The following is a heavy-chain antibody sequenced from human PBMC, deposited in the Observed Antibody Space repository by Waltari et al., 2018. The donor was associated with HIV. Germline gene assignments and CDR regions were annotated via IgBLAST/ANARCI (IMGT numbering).Heavy chain of an antibody. D-gene: IGHD2-21*02. CDR1: GGSFSGYY. J-gene: IGHJ3*02. Sequence: QVQLQQWGAGLLKPSETLSLTCAVYGGSFSGYYWSWIRQPPGKGLEWIGEINHSGSTNYNPSLKSRVTISVDTSKNQFSLKLSSVTAADTAVYYCARTIVVVTATPNDAFDIWGQGTMVTVSS. V-gene: IGHV4-34*01. CDR2: INHSGST. CDR3: ARTIVVVTATPNDAFDI.